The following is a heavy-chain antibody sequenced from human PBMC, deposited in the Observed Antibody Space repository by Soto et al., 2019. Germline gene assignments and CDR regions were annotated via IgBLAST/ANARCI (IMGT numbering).Heavy chain of an antibody. V-gene: IGHV1-69*12. D-gene: IGHD6-13*01. CDR3: ARMVAAGSIYYYYYGMDV. CDR1: GGTFSSYA. J-gene: IGHJ6*02. CDR2: IIPIFGTA. Sequence: QVQLVQSGAEVKKPGSSVKVSWKASGGTFSSYAISWVRQARGQGLEWMGGIIPIFGTANYAQKFQGRVTITADESTSTAYMELSSLRSEDTAVYYCARMVAAGSIYYYYYGMDVWGQGTTVTVSS.